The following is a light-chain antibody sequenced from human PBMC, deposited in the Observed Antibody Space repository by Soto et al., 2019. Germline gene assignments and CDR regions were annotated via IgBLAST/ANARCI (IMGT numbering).Light chain of an antibody. V-gene: IGKV1-8*01. CDR3: QQYNNWPHT. CDR1: QGISSY. J-gene: IGKJ2*01. Sequence: AIRMTQSPSSLSASTGDRVTITCRASQGISSYLAWYQQKPGKAPKLLIYAASTLQSGVPSRFSGSGSGTDFTLTLSCLQSEDFATYYCQQYNNWPHTFGQGTKVDIK. CDR2: AAS.